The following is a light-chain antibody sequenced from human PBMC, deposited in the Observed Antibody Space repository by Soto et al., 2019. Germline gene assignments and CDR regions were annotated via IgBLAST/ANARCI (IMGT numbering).Light chain of an antibody. CDR1: QGISSY. J-gene: IGKJ4*01. Sequence: AIRMTQSPSSFSASTGDRVTITCRASQGISSYLAWYQQKPGKAPKLLIYAASTLQSGVPSRFRGSVSGKKFPLTTSSLQSEDFPTYYCQNYYGNPLPSGGGTKGKIK. V-gene: IGKV1-8*01. CDR2: AAS. CDR3: QNYYGNPLP.